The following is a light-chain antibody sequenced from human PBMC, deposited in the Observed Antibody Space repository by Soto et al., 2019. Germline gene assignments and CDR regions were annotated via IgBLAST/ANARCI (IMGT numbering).Light chain of an antibody. CDR3: TSYSSSSPVV. V-gene: IGLV2-14*01. Sequence: QSALTQPASVSGSPGQSITISCTGTSSDVGLFSYVSWYQQHPGKVPKLIIYEVTNRPSGVSNRFSGSKSGNTASLTISGLQAEDEADYYCTSYSSSSPVVFGGGTQLTVL. J-gene: IGLJ2*01. CDR2: EVT. CDR1: SSDVGLFSY.